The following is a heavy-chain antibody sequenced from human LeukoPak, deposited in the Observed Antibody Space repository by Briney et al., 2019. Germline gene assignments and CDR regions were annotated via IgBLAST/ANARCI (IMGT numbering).Heavy chain of an antibody. CDR2: ISRKSESI. J-gene: IGHJ3*02. Sequence: PGGSLRLSCVASGFTYHDYAMHWVRQAPGKGLEWVSGISRKSESIVYAASVKGRFTISRDNAKNSLDLQMNSLRPEDTALYYCAKDSRADSGSYWGGAFDIRGQGTMVIVSS. CDR1: GFTYHDYA. D-gene: IGHD1-26*01. CDR3: AKDSRADSGSYWGGAFDI. V-gene: IGHV3-9*01.